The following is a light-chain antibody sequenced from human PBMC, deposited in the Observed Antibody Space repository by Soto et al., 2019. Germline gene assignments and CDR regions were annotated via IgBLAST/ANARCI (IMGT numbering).Light chain of an antibody. CDR2: EVG. CDR3: CSYASGSIYV. J-gene: IGLJ1*01. CDR1: SSDVGAFNY. V-gene: IGLV2-14*01. Sequence: QAVVTQPASVSGSPGQSITISCTGTSSDVGAFNYVSWYLQYPGKAPKLMIYEVGNRPSGVSNRFSGSKSGNTASLTISGLQAEDEADYYCCSYASGSIYVFGTGTKVTVL.